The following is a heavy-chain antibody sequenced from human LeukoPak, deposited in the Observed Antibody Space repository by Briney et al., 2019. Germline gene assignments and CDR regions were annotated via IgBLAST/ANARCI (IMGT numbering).Heavy chain of an antibody. V-gene: IGHV4-59*01. CDR1: GGSISSYY. J-gene: IGHJ5*02. Sequence: KPSETLSLTCTVSGGSISSYYWSWIRQPPGKGLEWIGYIYYSGSTNYNPSLKSRVTISVDTSKNQFSLKLSSVTAADTAVYYCARGRTVTNDNWFDPWGQGTLATVSS. D-gene: IGHD4-17*01. CDR3: ARGRTVTNDNWFDP. CDR2: IYYSGST.